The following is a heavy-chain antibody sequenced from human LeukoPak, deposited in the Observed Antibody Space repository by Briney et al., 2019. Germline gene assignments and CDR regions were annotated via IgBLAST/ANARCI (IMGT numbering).Heavy chain of an antibody. CDR3: ARGHIPNFVENWFDP. CDR1: GFTFSSYG. CDR2: IRYDGNNK. D-gene: IGHD5-24*01. V-gene: IGHV3-30*02. Sequence: PGGSLRLSCAASGFTFSSYGMHWVRQAPGKGLEWVAFIRYDGNNKYYADSVKGRFTISRDNSKNTLYLQMNSLRSEDTAVYYCARGHIPNFVENWFDPWGQGTLVTVSS. J-gene: IGHJ5*02.